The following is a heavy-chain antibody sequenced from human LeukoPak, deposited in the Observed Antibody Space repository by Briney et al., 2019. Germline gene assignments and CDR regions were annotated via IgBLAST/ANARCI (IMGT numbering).Heavy chain of an antibody. V-gene: IGHV3-9*01. Sequence: GRSLRLSCAASGFTFDDYAMHWVRQAPGKGLEWVSGISWNSGSIGYADSVKGRFTISRDNAKNSLYLQMNSLRAEDTALYYCAKESTSRLSFDIWGQGTMVTVSS. J-gene: IGHJ3*02. CDR2: ISWNSGSI. CDR3: AKESTSRLSFDI. CDR1: GFTFDDYA. D-gene: IGHD2/OR15-2a*01.